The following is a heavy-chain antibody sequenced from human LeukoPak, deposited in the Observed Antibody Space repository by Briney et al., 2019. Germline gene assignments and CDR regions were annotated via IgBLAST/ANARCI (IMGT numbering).Heavy chain of an antibody. CDR1: GFTVSTTY. V-gene: IGHV3-53*05. CDR2: IYSGGST. CDR3: ARGVSYGSGSYIGDP. Sequence: PGGSLTLSCAASGFTVSTTYMSWVRQAPGKGLEWVSVIYSGGSTYYADSVKGRFTISRDNSKKTFYLQMNSLRAEDTGVYYWARGVSYGSGSYIGDPWGEGALV. D-gene: IGHD3-10*01. J-gene: IGHJ5*02.